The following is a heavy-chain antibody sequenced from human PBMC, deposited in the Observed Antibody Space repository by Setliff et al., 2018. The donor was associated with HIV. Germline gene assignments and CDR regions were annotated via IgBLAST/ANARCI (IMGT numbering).Heavy chain of an antibody. J-gene: IGHJ5*02. CDR2: VDPEDGET. V-gene: IGHV1-69-2*01. CDR1: GFIFGDYY. Sequence: ASVTVSCKGSGFIFGDYYMHWVQLAPGKGLEWMGRVDPEDGETIYAEKFQGRLTITADTSTDTTYMELSSLRADDTAIYYCATDRVLPSAIRGGWLDPWGQGTLVTVSS. D-gene: IGHD2-2*02. CDR3: ATDRVLPSAIRGGWLDP.